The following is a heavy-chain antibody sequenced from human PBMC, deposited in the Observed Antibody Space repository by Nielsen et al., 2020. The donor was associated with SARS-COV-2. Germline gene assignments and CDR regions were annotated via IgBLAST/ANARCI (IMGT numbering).Heavy chain of an antibody. D-gene: IGHD2-15*01. CDR3: ARDVSVVPVDYYYYYGMDV. J-gene: IGHJ6*02. CDR2: INHSGST. CDR1: GGSFSGYY. Sequence: SETLSLTCAVYGGSFSGYYWSWIRQPPEKGLEWIGEINHSGSTNYNPSLKSRVTISVDTSKNQFSLKLSSVTAADTAVYYCARDVSVVPVDYYYYYGMDVWGQGTTVTVSS. V-gene: IGHV4-34*01.